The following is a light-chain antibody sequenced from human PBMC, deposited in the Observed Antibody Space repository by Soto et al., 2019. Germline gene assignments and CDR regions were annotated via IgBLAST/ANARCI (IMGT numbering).Light chain of an antibody. J-gene: IGKJ3*01. Sequence: DIQMTQPPSSLSASVGDRVTISCQASQDISNYLNWYQHKEGKAPKLLIYDASNLETGVPSRFSGSGSGTDFTLTINSMQPEDIATYYCQKYDSIPLTFGPGTKVDIK. CDR3: QKYDSIPLT. V-gene: IGKV1-33*01. CDR1: QDISNY. CDR2: DAS.